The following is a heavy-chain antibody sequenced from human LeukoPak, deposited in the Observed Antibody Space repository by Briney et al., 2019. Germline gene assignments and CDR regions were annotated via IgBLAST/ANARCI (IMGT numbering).Heavy chain of an antibody. CDR2: IRYDGSNK. D-gene: IGHD5-24*01. CDR3: VKDDGWVQYAN. V-gene: IGHV3-30*02. Sequence: GGSLRLSCAASGFTFSSYGMHWVRQAPGKGLEWVAFIRYDGSNKYYADSVRGRFIISRDNSKNTVYLQMNSLSAEDAAVYYCVKDDGWVQYANWGQGTLVTVSS. CDR1: GFTFSSYG. J-gene: IGHJ4*02.